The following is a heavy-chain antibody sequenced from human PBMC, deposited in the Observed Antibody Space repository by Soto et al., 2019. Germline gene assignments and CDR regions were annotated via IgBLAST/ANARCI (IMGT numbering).Heavy chain of an antibody. CDR1: GYTFTSYG. D-gene: IGHD6-19*01. CDR2: ISAIFGTA. CDR3: ASGSGNGYYYYGMDV. V-gene: IGHV1-69*13. Sequence: SVKVSCKASGYTFTSYGISWVRQAPGQGLEWMGGISAIFGTANYAQKFQGRVTITADESTSTAYMELSSLRSEDTAVYYCASGSGNGYYYYGMDVWGQGTTVTVSS. J-gene: IGHJ6*02.